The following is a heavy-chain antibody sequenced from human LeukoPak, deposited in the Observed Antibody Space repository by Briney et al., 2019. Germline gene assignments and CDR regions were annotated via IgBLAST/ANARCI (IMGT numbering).Heavy chain of an antibody. D-gene: IGHD5-24*01. J-gene: IGHJ4*02. V-gene: IGHV1-69*13. Sequence: SVKVSCKASGGTFSSYAISWVRPAPGQGLEWMGGIIPIFGTANYAQKLQGRVTLTAEEFTSTAYMELSSLRSEDTAVYYCARDSRDGYNDYWGQGTLVTVSS. CDR1: GGTFSSYA. CDR3: ARDSRDGYNDY. CDR2: IIPIFGTA.